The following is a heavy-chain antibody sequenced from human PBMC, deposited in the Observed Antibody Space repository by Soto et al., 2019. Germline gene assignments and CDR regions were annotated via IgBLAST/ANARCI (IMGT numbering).Heavy chain of an antibody. Sequence: QVQLVQSGAEVKKPGSSVKVSCKASGGSFTRYTFNWVRQAPGQGLEWMGRIIPVLGIANNAQKFQRRLTITAYKSTSTAYMELSSLTSEDAVVYFCANQRAYADHAFDFLGHGTMVTVSS. J-gene: IGHJ3*01. CDR1: GGSFTRYT. D-gene: IGHD2-21*01. CDR3: ANQRAYADHAFDF. CDR2: IIPVLGIA. V-gene: IGHV1-69*02.